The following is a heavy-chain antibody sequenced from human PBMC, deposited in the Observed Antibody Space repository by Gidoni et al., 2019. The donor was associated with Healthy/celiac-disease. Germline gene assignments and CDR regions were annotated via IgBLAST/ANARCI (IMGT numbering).Heavy chain of an antibody. CDR3: VKGEPIVVVPAILPPYGMDV. J-gene: IGHJ6*02. D-gene: IGHD2-2*01. CDR2: ISSNGGST. V-gene: IGHV3-64D*09. Sequence: EVQLVESGGGLVQPGGSLRLSCSASGFTFSSYAMHWVRQAPGKGLEYVSAISSNGGSTYYADSVKGRFTISRDNSKNMLYLQMSSLRAEDTAVYYCVKGEPIVVVPAILPPYGMDVWGQGTTVTVSS. CDR1: GFTFSSYA.